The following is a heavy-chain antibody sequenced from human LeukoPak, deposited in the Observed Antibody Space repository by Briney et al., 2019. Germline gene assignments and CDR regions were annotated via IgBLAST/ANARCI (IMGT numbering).Heavy chain of an antibody. V-gene: IGHV4-31*03. Sequence: PSQTLSLTCTVSGGSISSGGYYWSWIRQHPGKGLEWIGYIYYSGSTYYNPSLKSRVTISVDTSKNQFSLKLSSVTAADTAVYYCAGSSSVVMVVDYWGQGTLVTVSS. CDR3: AGSSSVVMVVDY. J-gene: IGHJ4*02. CDR2: IYYSGST. CDR1: GGSISSGGYY. D-gene: IGHD6-6*01.